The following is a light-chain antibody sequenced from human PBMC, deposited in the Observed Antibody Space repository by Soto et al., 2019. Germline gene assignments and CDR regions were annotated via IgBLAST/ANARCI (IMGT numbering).Light chain of an antibody. V-gene: IGKV1-8*01. Sequence: AIRMTQSPSSLSASTGDRVTITCRASQGISSYLAWYQQKPGKAPKLLIYAAYNLQSGVPSRFSGSGSGTDFTLTISSLQPDDFATYYCQQYKSYPWTFGQGTKVDIK. J-gene: IGKJ1*01. CDR1: QGISSY. CDR3: QQYKSYPWT. CDR2: AAY.